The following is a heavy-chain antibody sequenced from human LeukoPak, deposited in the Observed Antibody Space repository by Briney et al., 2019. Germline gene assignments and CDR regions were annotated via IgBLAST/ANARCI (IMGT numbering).Heavy chain of an antibody. CDR2: FDPEDGET. CDR3: ATHGSVWGSYRWVDY. CDR1: GYTHTELS. V-gene: IGHV1-24*01. Sequence: ASVKVSCKVSGYTHTELSMHWVRQAPGKGLEWMGGFDPEDGETIYAQKFQGRVTMTEDTSSDTVYMELSSLRSEDTAVYYCATHGSVWGSYRWVDYWGQGTLVTVSS. D-gene: IGHD3-16*01. J-gene: IGHJ4*02.